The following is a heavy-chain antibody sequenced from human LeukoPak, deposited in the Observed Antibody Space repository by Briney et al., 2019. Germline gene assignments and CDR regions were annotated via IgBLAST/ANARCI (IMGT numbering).Heavy chain of an antibody. CDR3: ARVPYSSSWFYFDY. J-gene: IGHJ4*02. D-gene: IGHD6-13*01. CDR1: GFSLSTSGMC. CDR2: IDWDDDK. V-gene: IGHV2-70*01. Sequence: SGPTLVNPTQTLTLTCTFSGFSLSTSGMCVSWIHQPPGKALEWLALIDWDDDKYYSTSLKTRLTISKDNSKSQVDLTMTNMDPVDTATYYCARVPYSSSWFYFDYWGQGTLVTVSS.